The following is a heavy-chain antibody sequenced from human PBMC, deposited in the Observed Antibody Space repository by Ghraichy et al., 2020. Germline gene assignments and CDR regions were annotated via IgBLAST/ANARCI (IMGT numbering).Heavy chain of an antibody. J-gene: IGHJ4*02. CDR1: GGSINNYY. V-gene: IGHV4-59*01. CDR3: ARCPVPARTLDY. CDR2: IYYSGST. Sequence: SETLSLTCTVSGGSINNYYWTWIRQPPGKGLEWIGYIYYSGSTNYNPSLKSRVTISVDTSKNQFSLKLNSVTAADTALYYCARCPVPARTLDYWGQGTLVTVSS. D-gene: IGHD2-2*01.